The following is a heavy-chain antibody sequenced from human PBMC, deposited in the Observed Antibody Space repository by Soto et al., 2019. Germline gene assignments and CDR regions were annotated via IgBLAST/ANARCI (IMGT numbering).Heavy chain of an antibody. D-gene: IGHD2-8*01. V-gene: IGHV4-39*01. Sequence: SGPLSPTCPVLGGPFASIIYSWGWIPHPPGKGREWIGSIYYSGSTYYNPSLKSRVTISVDTSKNQFSLKLSSVTAADTAVYYCARHPVYCTNGVCLYNWFDPWGQGTLVTVSS. CDR3: ARHPVYCTNGVCLYNWFDP. CDR2: IYYSGST. J-gene: IGHJ5*02. CDR1: GGPFASIIYS.